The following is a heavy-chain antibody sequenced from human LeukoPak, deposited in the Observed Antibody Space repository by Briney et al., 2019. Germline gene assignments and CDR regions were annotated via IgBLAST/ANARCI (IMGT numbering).Heavy chain of an antibody. D-gene: IGHD3-22*01. CDR2: ISSSSSYI. V-gene: IGHV3-21*01. CDR3: ARVGYYYDSSGDY. J-gene: IGHJ4*02. Sequence: PGGSLRLSCAASGFTFSSYSMNWVRQAPGKGLEWVSSISSSSSYIYYADSVKGRFTISRDNAKNSLYLQMNSLRAEDTAVYYCARVGYYYDSSGDYWGQGTLVTVSS. CDR1: GFTFSSYS.